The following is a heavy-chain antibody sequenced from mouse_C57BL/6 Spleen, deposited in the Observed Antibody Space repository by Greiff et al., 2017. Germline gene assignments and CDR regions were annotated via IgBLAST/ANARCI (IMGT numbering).Heavy chain of an antibody. Sequence: QVQLKQSGAELVKPGASVKLSCKASGYTFTSYWMHWVKQRPGQGLEWIGMIHPNSGSTNYNEKFKSKATLTVDKSSSTAYMQLSSLTSEDSAVYYCARGDGNYFAYWGQGTLVTVSA. V-gene: IGHV1-64*01. D-gene: IGHD2-1*01. J-gene: IGHJ3*01. CDR3: ARGDGNYFAY. CDR1: GYTFTSYW. CDR2: IHPNSGST.